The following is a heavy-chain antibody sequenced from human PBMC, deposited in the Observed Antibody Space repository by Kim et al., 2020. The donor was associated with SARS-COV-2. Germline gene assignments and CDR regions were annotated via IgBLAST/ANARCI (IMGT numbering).Heavy chain of an antibody. V-gene: IGHV3-23*01. CDR3: AKDRGYCSSTSCGEGFDY. D-gene: IGHD2-2*01. J-gene: IGHJ4*02. Sequence: KVRFTISRDNSKNTLYLQMNSLRAEDTAVYYCAKDRGYCSSTSCGEGFDYWGQGTLVTVSS.